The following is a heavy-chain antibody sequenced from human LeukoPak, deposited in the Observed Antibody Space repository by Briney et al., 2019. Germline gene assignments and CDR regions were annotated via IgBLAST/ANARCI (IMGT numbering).Heavy chain of an antibody. Sequence: SVQVSCKAFGGTFSSYGITWVRRAPGQGLEWMGGVIPILGTTNYSQKFQGRVTITADESTSTAYMELSSLRSEDTAVYYCARVRRLYYYDSSGLDAFDIWGQGTMVTVSS. J-gene: IGHJ3*02. CDR2: VIPILGTT. D-gene: IGHD3-22*01. CDR1: GGTFSSYG. CDR3: ARVRRLYYYDSSGLDAFDI. V-gene: IGHV1-69*01.